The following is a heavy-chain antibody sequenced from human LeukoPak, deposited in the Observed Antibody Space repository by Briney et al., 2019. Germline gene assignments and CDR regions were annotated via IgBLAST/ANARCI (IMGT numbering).Heavy chain of an antibody. CDR3: ARVAAWDSSGYLFDY. D-gene: IGHD3-22*01. CDR2: IQQDGSEK. CDR1: GFTFSSYW. J-gene: IGHJ4*02. V-gene: IGHV3-7*05. Sequence: PGGSLRLSCAASGFTFSSYWMIWVRQAPGQGLEWVANIQQDGSEKYYVDSVKGRFTISRDNAKNSLYLQMNSLRAEDTAVYYCARVAAWDSSGYLFDYWGQGTLVTVSS.